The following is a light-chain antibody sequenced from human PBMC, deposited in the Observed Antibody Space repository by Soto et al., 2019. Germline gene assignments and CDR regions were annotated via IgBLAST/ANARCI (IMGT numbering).Light chain of an antibody. J-gene: IGKJ1*01. CDR3: QQYNNWPWT. CDR1: QSVRSN. CDR2: GAS. V-gene: IGKV3-15*01. Sequence: EVVMAQSPATLSVSPGERVTLSCRAGQSVRSNLAWYQQKPGQAPRLLIYGASTRATSIPARFSGSGSGTEFTLTISSLQSEDFAVYYCQQYNNWPWTFGQGTKVEIK.